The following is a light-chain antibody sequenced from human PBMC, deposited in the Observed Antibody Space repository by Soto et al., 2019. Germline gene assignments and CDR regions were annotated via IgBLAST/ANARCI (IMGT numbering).Light chain of an antibody. V-gene: IGKV3-20*01. J-gene: IGKJ2*01. CDR3: QQYGSSRMFT. CDR1: QSVSSD. CDR2: GAS. Sequence: IVMTQSPATLSVSPGDRVTLSCRASQSVSSDLAWYQQRPGQAPRLLIYGASSRATGIPDRFSGSGSGTDFTLTISRLEPEDFAVYYCQQYGSSRMFTFGQGTKLEIK.